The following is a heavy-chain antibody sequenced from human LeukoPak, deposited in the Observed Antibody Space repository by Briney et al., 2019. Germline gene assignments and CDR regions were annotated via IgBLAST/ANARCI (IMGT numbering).Heavy chain of an antibody. D-gene: IGHD3-22*01. Sequence: GGSLTLSCAASGFTFSSYAMSWVRQAPGKGLEWVSTISGSGGSTYYADSVKGRFTISRDNSKNTLYLQMNSLRAEDTAVYYCAKGNYYDSSGPSWWGQGTLVTVSS. V-gene: IGHV3-23*01. CDR1: GFTFSSYA. J-gene: IGHJ4*02. CDR3: AKGNYYDSSGPSW. CDR2: ISGSGGST.